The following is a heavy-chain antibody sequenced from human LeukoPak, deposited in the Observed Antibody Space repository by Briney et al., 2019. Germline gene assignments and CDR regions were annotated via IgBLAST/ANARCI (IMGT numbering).Heavy chain of an antibody. CDR2: IIPILGIA. J-gene: IGHJ6*02. CDR3: ARDVRPATWIQLWSRMDV. V-gene: IGHV1-69*04. Sequence: SVKVSCKASGGTFSSYAISWVRQAPGQGLEWMGRIIPILGIANYAQKFQGRVTITADKSTSTAYMEPSSLRSEDTAVYYCARDVRPATWIQLWSRMDVWGQGTTVTVSS. CDR1: GGTFSSYA. D-gene: IGHD5-18*01.